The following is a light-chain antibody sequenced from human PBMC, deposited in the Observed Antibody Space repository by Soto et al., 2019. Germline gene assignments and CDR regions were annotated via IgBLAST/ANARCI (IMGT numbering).Light chain of an antibody. J-gene: IGKJ5*01. V-gene: IGKV2-30*02. CDR2: KVS. CDR3: MQGTHWPIT. Sequence: DVVMPQSPLSMPVTLGQPASISCRSNQSLVHSDGIADFSWFPQRPGRSPRRLIYKVSNRDSGGPARFSGIGSGTDFALKISRVEAEDVGVYYGMQGTHWPITFGRGTRLEI. CDR1: QSLVHSDGIAD.